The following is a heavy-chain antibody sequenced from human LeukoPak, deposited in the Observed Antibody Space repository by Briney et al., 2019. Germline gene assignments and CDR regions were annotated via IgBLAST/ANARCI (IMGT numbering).Heavy chain of an antibody. CDR1: GGSLSSYY. CDR3: ARRRGYIDYLY. D-gene: IGHD5-12*01. CDR2: IQYSEST. J-gene: IGHJ4*02. V-gene: IGHV4-59*01. Sequence: PSEPLSLTRTVSGGSLSSYYWSWIRQPPGKGLEWIGYIQYSESTNYNPSLKSRVTISVDTSKNQLSLKLSSVTAADTAVYYCARRRGYIDYLYWGQGTLVTVSS.